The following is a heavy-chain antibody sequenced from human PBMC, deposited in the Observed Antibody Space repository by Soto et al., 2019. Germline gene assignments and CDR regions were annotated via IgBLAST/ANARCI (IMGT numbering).Heavy chain of an antibody. CDR1: GFTFSSYG. CDR2: ISYDGSNK. D-gene: IGHD6-13*01. Sequence: QVQLVESGGGVVQPGRSLRLSCAASGFTFSSYGMHWVRQAPGKGLKWVAIISYDGSNKYYADSVKGRFTIPRDNSKNTLYLQMNSLRAEDTAVYYCAKDWEIAAVGIGYYGMDVWGQGTTVTVSS. CDR3: AKDWEIAAVGIGYYGMDV. V-gene: IGHV3-30*18. J-gene: IGHJ6*02.